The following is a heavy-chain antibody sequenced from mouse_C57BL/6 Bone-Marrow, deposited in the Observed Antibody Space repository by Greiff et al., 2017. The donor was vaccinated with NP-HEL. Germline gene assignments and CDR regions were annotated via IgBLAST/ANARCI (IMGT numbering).Heavy chain of an antibody. J-gene: IGHJ1*03. Sequence: EVKVEESGGGLVQPGESLKLSCESNEYEFPSHDMSWVRKTPEKRLELVAAINSDGGSTYYPDTMERRFIISRDNTKKTLYLQMSSLRSEDTALYYCARHDSLWLRRKDWYFDVWGTGTTVTVSS. CDR3: ARHDSLWLRRKDWYFDV. CDR2: INSDGGST. V-gene: IGHV5-2*03. CDR1: EYEFPSHD. D-gene: IGHD2-2*01.